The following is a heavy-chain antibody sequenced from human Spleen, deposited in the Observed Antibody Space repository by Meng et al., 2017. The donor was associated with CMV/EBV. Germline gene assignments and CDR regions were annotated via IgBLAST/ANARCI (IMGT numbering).Heavy chain of an antibody. CDR1: GGTFSSYA. Sequence: SVKVSCKASGGTFSSYAISWVRQAPGQGLEWMGGIIPIFGTANYAQKFQGRVTITTDESTSTAYMELSSLRSEDTAVYYCARDRIVGAGSRYGMDVWGQGTTVTVS. D-gene: IGHD1-26*01. CDR3: ARDRIVGAGSRYGMDV. J-gene: IGHJ6*02. CDR2: IIPIFGTA. V-gene: IGHV1-69*05.